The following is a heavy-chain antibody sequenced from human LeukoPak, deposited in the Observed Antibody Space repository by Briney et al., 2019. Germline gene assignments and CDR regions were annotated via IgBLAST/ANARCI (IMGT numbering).Heavy chain of an antibody. Sequence: SETLSLTCTVSGGSISSSSYYWGWIRQPPGKGLEWIGSIYYSGSTYYNPSLKSRVTISVDTSKNQFSLKLSSVTAADTAVYYCARPKTGYSSGWGGEYYLDYWGQGTLVTVSS. CDR2: IYYSGST. CDR1: GGSISSSSYY. J-gene: IGHJ4*02. D-gene: IGHD6-19*01. CDR3: ARPKTGYSSGWGGEYYLDY. V-gene: IGHV4-39*01.